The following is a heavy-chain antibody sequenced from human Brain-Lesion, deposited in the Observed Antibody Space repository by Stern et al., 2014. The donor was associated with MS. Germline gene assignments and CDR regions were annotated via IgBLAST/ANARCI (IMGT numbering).Heavy chain of an antibody. CDR2: IFNSGST. CDR1: GGSISSGGYY. Sequence: VQLVESGPGLVKPSQTLSLSCTVSGGSISSGGYYWSWIRQPAGKGLEWIGRIFNSGSTSYNPSLQRRVTISIDTSNNPFFPRLTSMTAADTAVYYCARGRVVPGFQYYATDVWGQGTTVIVSS. J-gene: IGHJ6*02. D-gene: IGHD2-2*01. CDR3: ARGRVVPGFQYYATDV. V-gene: IGHV4-61*02.